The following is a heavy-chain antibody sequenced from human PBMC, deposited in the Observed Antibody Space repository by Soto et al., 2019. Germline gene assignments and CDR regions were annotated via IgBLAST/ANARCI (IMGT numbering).Heavy chain of an antibody. CDR3: ARAVTWGLDV. CDR1: GFTFSLYS. J-gene: IGHJ6*02. CDR2: ISRSSTGI. V-gene: IGHV3-48*01. Sequence: EVQLVESGGGLVQPGGSLRLSCAASGFTFSLYSMSWVRQAPGKGLEWVSYISRSSTGIHYADSVKGRFTISRDDATTSMHLQMNSLRGGDTAVYCCARAVTWGLDVWGQGTTVSISS. D-gene: IGHD3-10*01.